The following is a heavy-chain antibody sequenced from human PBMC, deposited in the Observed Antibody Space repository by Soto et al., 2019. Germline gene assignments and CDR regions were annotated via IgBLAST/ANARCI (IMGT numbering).Heavy chain of an antibody. D-gene: IGHD3-22*01. Sequence: SETLSLTCAVYGGSFSGYYWSWIRQPPGKGLEWIGEINHSGSTNYNPSLKSRVTISVDTSKNQFSLKLSSVTAADTAVYYCAKSEDDSSAYVGYFDYWGQVTMVTVSS. CDR2: INHSGST. CDR1: GGSFSGYY. J-gene: IGHJ4*02. CDR3: AKSEDDSSAYVGYFDY. V-gene: IGHV4-34*01.